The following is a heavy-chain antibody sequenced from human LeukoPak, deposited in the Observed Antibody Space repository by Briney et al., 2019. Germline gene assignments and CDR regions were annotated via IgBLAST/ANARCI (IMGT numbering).Heavy chain of an antibody. V-gene: IGHV3-49*03. CDR1: GFTFGDYA. CDR3: TRVGRSGWYILYYFDY. J-gene: IGHJ4*02. D-gene: IGHD6-19*01. CDR2: IRSKAYGGTT. Sequence: PGRSLRLSCTASGFTFGDYAMSWFRQAPGKGLEWVGFIRSKAYGGTTEYAASVKGRFTISRDDSKSIAYLQMNSLKTEDTAVYYCTRVGRSGWYILYYFDYWAREPWSPSPQ.